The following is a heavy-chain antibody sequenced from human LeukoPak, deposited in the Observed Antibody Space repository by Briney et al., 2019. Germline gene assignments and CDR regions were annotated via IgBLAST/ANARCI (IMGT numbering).Heavy chain of an antibody. CDR1: GGSISSGDYY. Sequence: SETLSLTCTVSGGSISSGDYYWSWLRQPPGKGLEWLGYIYYSGSTYYNPSLKSRVTISVDTSKNQFSLKLSSVTAADTAVYYCARGVGYCSSTSCTPIDYWGQGTLVTVSS. D-gene: IGHD2-2*01. V-gene: IGHV4-30-4*01. CDR2: IYYSGST. J-gene: IGHJ4*02. CDR3: ARGVGYCSSTSCTPIDY.